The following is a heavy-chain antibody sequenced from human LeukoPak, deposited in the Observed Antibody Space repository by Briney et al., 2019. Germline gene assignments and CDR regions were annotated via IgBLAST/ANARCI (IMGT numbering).Heavy chain of an antibody. D-gene: IGHD3-22*01. CDR1: GCTFTSYG. CDR2: ISAYNGNT. V-gene: IGHV1-18*01. Sequence: ASVKVSCKASGCTFTSYGISWVRQAPGQGLEWMGWISAYNGNTNYAQKLQGRVTMTTDTSTSTAYMELRSLRSDDTAVYYCARSSGGYYYDSSGFLDYWGQGTLVTVSS. CDR3: ARSSGGYYYDSSGFLDY. J-gene: IGHJ4*02.